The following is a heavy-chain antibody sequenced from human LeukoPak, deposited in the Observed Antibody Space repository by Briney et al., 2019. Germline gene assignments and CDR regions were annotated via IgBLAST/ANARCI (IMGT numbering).Heavy chain of an antibody. CDR2: IYSGGST. Sequence: GGSLRLSCAASGFTASSNHMSWVRQAPGKGLEWVSLIYSGGSTYYADSVKGRFTISRDNSKTTLYLQMNSLRAEDTAVYYCARERMDCSGWFFDYWGQGTLVTVSS. D-gene: IGHD6-19*01. V-gene: IGHV3-66*01. CDR3: ARERMDCSGWFFDY. J-gene: IGHJ4*02. CDR1: GFTASSNH.